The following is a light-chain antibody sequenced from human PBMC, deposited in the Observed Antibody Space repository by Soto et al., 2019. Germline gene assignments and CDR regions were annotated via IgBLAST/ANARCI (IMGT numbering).Light chain of an antibody. V-gene: IGKV3-20*01. CDR1: QSVTSNY. Sequence: EIVLAQSGGAVSLSPGERATLSCRASQSVTSNYLAWYQQKPGQTPWLLIYGASQRAAGIPDRFSGSGSGTDFTLTISSLEPEDFAVYYCQQYGSSPWTFGQGTKVDIK. CDR3: QQYGSSPWT. CDR2: GAS. J-gene: IGKJ1*01.